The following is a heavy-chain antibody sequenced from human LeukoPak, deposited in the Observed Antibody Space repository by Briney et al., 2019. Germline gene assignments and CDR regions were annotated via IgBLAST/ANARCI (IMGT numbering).Heavy chain of an antibody. CDR2: SYHSGST. V-gene: IGHV4-38-2*01. J-gene: IGHJ5*02. CDR1: GYSISSGYY. Sequence: SETLSLTCAVSGYSISSGYYWGWIRQPPGKGLEGIGSSYHSGSTYYNPSLKSRGTISVDTSKNQFSLKLSSVTAADTAVYYCARHSSDGTETLDWFDPWGQGTLVTVSS. CDR3: ARHSSDGTETLDWFDP. D-gene: IGHD6-13*01.